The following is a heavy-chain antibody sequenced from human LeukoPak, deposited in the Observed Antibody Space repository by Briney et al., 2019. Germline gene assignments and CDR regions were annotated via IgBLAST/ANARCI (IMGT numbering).Heavy chain of an antibody. CDR1: GFTFSSYG. CDR2: ILYDGSNK. D-gene: IGHD3-22*01. V-gene: IGHV3-30*18. J-gene: IGHJ4*02. Sequence: PGGSLRLSCAASGFTFSSYGMHWVRQAPGKGLEWVAVILYDGSNKYYADSVKGRFTISRDNSKNTLYLQMNSLRAEDTAVYYCAKDIQYYYGSSGYWDYWGQGTLVTVSS. CDR3: AKDIQYYYGSSGYWDY.